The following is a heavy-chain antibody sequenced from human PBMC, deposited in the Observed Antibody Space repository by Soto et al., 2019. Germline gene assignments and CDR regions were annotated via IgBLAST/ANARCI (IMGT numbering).Heavy chain of an antibody. Sequence: PSETLSLTCAVSDGSISSSNWRRWVRQPPGKGLEWIGEIYHSGSTNYNPSLKSRVTISVDKSKNQFSLKLSSVTAADTAVYYCARVSGSYYYGMDVWGQGTTVTVSS. CDR2: IYHSGST. CDR3: ARVSGSYYYGMDV. D-gene: IGHD1-26*01. V-gene: IGHV4-4*02. J-gene: IGHJ6*02. CDR1: DGSISSSNW.